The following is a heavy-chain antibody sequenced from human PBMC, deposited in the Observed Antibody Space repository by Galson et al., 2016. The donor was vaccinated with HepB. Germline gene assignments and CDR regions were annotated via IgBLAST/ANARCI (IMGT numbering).Heavy chain of an antibody. D-gene: IGHD5-24*01. CDR1: EFTFTTYW. V-gene: IGHV3-7*03. Sequence: SLRLSCAASEFTFTTYWMSWVRQAPGRGLEWVAHINQDGSAKYYVDSVKGRFTISRDNAKNSLYLQMNSLRAEDTAVYYCVCWHSTIESPPNYWGQGTLVTVSS. CDR2: INQDGSAK. J-gene: IGHJ4*02. CDR3: VCWHSTIESPPNY.